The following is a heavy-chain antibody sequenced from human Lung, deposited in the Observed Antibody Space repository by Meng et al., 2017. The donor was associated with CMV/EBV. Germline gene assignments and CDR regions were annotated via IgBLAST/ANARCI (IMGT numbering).Heavy chain of an antibody. V-gene: IGHV1-18*01. D-gene: IGHD2-15*01. J-gene: IGHJ4*02. CDR1: GYTFGSYG. CDR2: FVNYVDT. CDR3: ASGTPGRSYCDY. Sequence: QVPLRQSGPEVKKPGASVRVSCQASGYTFGSYGICWVRQAPGQGLEWMGWFVNYVDTYPAPKFQGRVTMTTDTHTNTAFMELRSLTSDDTAVYYCASGTPGRSYCDYWGQGTLVTVSS.